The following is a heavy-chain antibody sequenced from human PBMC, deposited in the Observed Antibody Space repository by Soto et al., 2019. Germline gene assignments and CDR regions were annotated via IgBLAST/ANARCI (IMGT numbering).Heavy chain of an antibody. CDR3: ARVGRGVAVY. J-gene: IGHJ4*02. V-gene: IGHV4-30-4*01. CDR2: IYYSAST. CDR1: GGSISSGDYY. D-gene: IGHD3-10*01. Sequence: HVQLQESGPGLVKPSQTLSLTCTVSGGSISSGDYYWSWIRQPPWKGLEWIGYIYYSASTYYNPSLKSPVSISVDTSKNQFSLKLNSVTGADTAVYYCARVGRGVAVYWGQGTLVTVSS.